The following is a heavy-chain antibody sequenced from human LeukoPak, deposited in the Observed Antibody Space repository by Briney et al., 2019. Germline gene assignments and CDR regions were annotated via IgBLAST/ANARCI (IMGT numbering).Heavy chain of an antibody. Sequence: GGSLRLSCAASGFSFSRYGMHWVRQAPGKGLEWVAVIWHDGSNKYYADSVKGRFTISRDNAKNSLYLQMNSLRAEDTAVYYCARVGGSSGYCYYYYGMDVWGQGTTVTVSS. CDR3: ARVGGSSGYCYYYYGMDV. J-gene: IGHJ6*02. V-gene: IGHV3-33*01. CDR1: GFSFSRYG. CDR2: IWHDGSNK. D-gene: IGHD3-22*01.